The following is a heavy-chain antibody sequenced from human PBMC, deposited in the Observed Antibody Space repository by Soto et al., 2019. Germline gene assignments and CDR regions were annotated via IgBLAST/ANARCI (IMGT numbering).Heavy chain of an antibody. J-gene: IGHJ3*02. D-gene: IGHD5-12*01. Sequence: QLQLQESGPGLVKPSETLSLTCTVSGGSISSSSYYWGWIRQPPGKGLEWIGSIYYSGSTYYNPSLKSRVTISVDTSKNQFSLKLSSVTAADAAVYYCARQGGDSGYDGGFEAFDIWGQGTMVTVSS. CDR2: IYYSGST. CDR1: GGSISSSSYY. CDR3: ARQGGDSGYDGGFEAFDI. V-gene: IGHV4-39*01.